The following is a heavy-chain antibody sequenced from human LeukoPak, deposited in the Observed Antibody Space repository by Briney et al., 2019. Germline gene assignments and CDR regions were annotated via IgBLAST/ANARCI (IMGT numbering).Heavy chain of an antibody. V-gene: IGHV4-30-2*05. CDR2: IYHSGST. J-gene: IGHJ5*02. Sequence: SETLSLTCAVYGGSFSGYYWSWIRQPPGKGLEWIGYIYHSGSTYYNPSLKSRVTISVDTSKNQFSLKLSSVTAADTAVYYCAREVGTSWFDPWGQGTLVTVSS. CDR1: GGSFSGYY. D-gene: IGHD2-2*01. CDR3: AREVGTSWFDP.